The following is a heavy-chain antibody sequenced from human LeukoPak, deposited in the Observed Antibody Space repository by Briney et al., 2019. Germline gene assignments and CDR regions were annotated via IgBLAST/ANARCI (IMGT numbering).Heavy chain of an antibody. CDR1: GGSFSGYY. D-gene: IGHD2-2*02. V-gene: IGHV4-34*01. J-gene: IGHJ6*03. CDR2: INHSGST. Sequence: SETLSLTCAVYGGSFSGYYWSWIRQPPGKGLEWIGEINHSGSTNYNPSLKSRVTISVDTSKNQFSLKLNSVTAADTAVYYCARGYCSSTSCYTWPYYYYMDVWGKGTTVTVSS. CDR3: ARGYCSSTSCYTWPYYYYMDV.